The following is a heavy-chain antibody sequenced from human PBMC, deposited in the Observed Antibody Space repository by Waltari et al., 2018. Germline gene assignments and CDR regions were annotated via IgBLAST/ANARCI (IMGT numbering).Heavy chain of an antibody. V-gene: IGHV3-30*02. J-gene: IGHJ6*02. Sequence: QVQLVESGGGVVQPGGSLRLSCAASGFTFSSYGMHWVRQAPGKGLEWVAFIRYDGSNKYYADSVKGRFTISRDNSKNMLYLQMNSLRAEDTAVYYCAKIKEGAIIWGSYRYTGAAPLAYGMDVWGQGTTVTVSS. CDR3: AKIKEGAIIWGSYRYTGAAPLAYGMDV. CDR1: GFTFSSYG. D-gene: IGHD3-16*02. CDR2: IRYDGSNK.